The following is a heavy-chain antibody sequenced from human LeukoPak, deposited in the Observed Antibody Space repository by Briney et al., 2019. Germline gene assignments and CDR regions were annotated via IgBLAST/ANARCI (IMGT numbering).Heavy chain of an antibody. CDR1: GGSFSGYY. D-gene: IGHD6-19*01. J-gene: IGHJ3*02. V-gene: IGHV4-34*01. Sequence: SETLSLTCAVYGGSFSGYYWSWIRQPPGKGLEWIGEINHSGSTNYNPSLKSRVTISVDTSKNQFSLKLSSVTAADTAVYYCARRSKAVAGLAFDIWGQGTMVTVSS. CDR3: ARRSKAVAGLAFDI. CDR2: INHSGST.